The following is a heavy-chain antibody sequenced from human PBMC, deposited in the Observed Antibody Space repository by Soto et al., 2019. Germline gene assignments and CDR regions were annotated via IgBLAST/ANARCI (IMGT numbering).Heavy chain of an antibody. CDR1: GYSFSSYD. CDR3: ASGWVSRGAFDL. V-gene: IGHV1-8*01. CDR2: MNPSSGNK. Sequence: QVQLVQSGAEVRKPGASVKVSCKASGYSFSSYDINWVRQADGQGLDWMGWMNPSSGNKAYAQKFQGRVAMTRTTSISTAYMERTSLTAEDTAAYYCASGWVSRGAFDLCGQGTVVTVTS. D-gene: IGHD1-26*01. J-gene: IGHJ3*01.